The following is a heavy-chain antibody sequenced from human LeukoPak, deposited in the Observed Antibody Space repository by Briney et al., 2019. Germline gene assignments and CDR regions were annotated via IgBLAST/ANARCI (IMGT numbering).Heavy chain of an antibody. D-gene: IGHD3-3*01. CDR3: ASLDFWSGFDY. V-gene: IGHV1-46*01. CDR1: GYTFTSYY. CDR2: INPSGGST. J-gene: IGHJ4*02. Sequence: ASVKVACKASGYTFTSYYMHWVRQAPGQGLEWMGIINPSGGSTSYAQKFQGRVTMTRDTSTSTVYMELSSLRSEDTAVYYCASLDFWSGFDYWGQGTLVTVSS.